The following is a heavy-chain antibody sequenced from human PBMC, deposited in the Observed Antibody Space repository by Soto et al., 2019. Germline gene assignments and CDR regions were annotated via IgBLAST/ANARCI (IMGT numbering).Heavy chain of an antibody. CDR3: ATWDVDTAIVNC. CDR1: GFTFSSYA. Sequence: EVQLLESGGGLVQPGGSLRLSCAASGFTFSSYAMSWVRQAPGKGLEWVSAISGSGGSTYYANSVKGRFTISTDNSKNKLYLQSNSLRAEDSAVYYCATWDVDTAIVNCWGQGTLVTVSS. D-gene: IGHD5-18*01. V-gene: IGHV3-23*01. J-gene: IGHJ4*02. CDR2: ISGSGGST.